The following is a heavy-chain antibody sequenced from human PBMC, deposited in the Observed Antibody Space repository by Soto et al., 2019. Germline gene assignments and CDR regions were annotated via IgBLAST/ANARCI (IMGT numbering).Heavy chain of an antibody. Sequence: ASVKFSCKASGGTFSSYAISWVRQAPGQGLEWMGGIIPIFGTANYAQKFQGRVTITADESTSTAYMELSSLRSEDTAVYYCARGEAYSLYYFDYWGQGTLVTSPQ. J-gene: IGHJ4*02. D-gene: IGHD6-13*01. CDR2: IIPIFGTA. CDR1: GGTFSSYA. V-gene: IGHV1-69*13. CDR3: ARGEAYSLYYFDY.